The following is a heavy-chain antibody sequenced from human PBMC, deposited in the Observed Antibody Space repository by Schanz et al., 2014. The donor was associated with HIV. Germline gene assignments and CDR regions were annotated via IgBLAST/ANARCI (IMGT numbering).Heavy chain of an antibody. D-gene: IGHD2-2*01. CDR2: ISYDGSSK. J-gene: IGHJ6*02. V-gene: IGHV3-30*18. CDR1: GFIFSSYG. CDR3: AKAYCSSTICPPPYYYGMDV. Sequence: QVQLVESGGGVVQPGRSLRLSCAASGFIFSSYGMHWVRQAPGKGLEWVAVISYDGSSKYYADSVQGRFTITRDNSKSTLYLQMNSLRAEDTAVYYCAKAYCSSTICPPPYYYGMDVWGQGTTVTVSS.